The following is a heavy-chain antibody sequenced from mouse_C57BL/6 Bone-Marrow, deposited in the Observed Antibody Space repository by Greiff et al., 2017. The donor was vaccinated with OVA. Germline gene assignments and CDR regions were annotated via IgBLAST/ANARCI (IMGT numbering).Heavy chain of an antibody. CDR2: ISYSGST. V-gene: IGHV3-8*01. D-gene: IGHD1-1*01. J-gene: IGHJ2*01. CDR3: ARFITTVVPYFDY. Sequence: DVKLVESGPGLAKPSQTLSLTCSVTGYSITSDYWNWIRKFPGNKLEYMGYISYSGSTYYNPSLKSRISITRDTSKNQYYLQLNSVTTEDTATYYCARFITTVVPYFDYWGQGTTLTVSS. CDR1: GYSITSDY.